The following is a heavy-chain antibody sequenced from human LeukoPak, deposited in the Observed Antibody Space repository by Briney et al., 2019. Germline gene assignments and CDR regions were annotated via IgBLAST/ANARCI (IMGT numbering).Heavy chain of an antibody. CDR3: ARGFLYYYYMDV. CDR2: IYYSGST. CDR1: GGSISSSSYY. J-gene: IGHJ6*03. Sequence: SETLSLTCTVSGGSISSSSYYWGWIRQPPGKGLEWIVSIYYSGSTYYNPSLNSRVTISVDTSKNQFSLKLSSVTAADTAVYYCARGFLYYYYMDVWGKGTTVTVSS. V-gene: IGHV4-39*07. D-gene: IGHD2/OR15-2a*01.